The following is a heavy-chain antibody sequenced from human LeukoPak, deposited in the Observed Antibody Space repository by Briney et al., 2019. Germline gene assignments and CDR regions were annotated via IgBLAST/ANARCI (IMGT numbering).Heavy chain of an antibody. Sequence: GSSVKVSCKASRDTFSNLAFSWVRHAPGQGLEWMGGIIPAFGTPSYPQRFHGRVTISTDESTSSVYMELSGLRSEDTAVYCSSRGGSTSSLDSWGQGTLV. CDR3: SRGGSTSSLDS. CDR2: IIPAFGTP. D-gene: IGHD6-6*01. CDR1: RDTFSNLA. V-gene: IGHV1-69*05. J-gene: IGHJ4*02.